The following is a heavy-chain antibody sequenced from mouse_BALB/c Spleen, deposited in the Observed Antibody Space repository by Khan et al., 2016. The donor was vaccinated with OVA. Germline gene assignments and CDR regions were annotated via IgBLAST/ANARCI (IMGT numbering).Heavy chain of an antibody. CDR3: ARIQGGDFDY. D-gene: IGHD3-2*02. V-gene: IGHV3-2*02. CDR1: GYSITSDYA. Sequence: EVQLQESGPGLVKPSQSLSLTCTVTGYSITSDYAWNWIRQFPGNKLEWMGYISYSGNTKYNPSLKSRISITRDTSKNQFFLQLNFVTFEDTATYYCARIQGGDFDYWGQGTTLTVSS. CDR2: ISYSGNT. J-gene: IGHJ2*01.